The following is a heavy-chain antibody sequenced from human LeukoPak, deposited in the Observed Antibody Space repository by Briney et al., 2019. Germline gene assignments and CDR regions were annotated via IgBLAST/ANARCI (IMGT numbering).Heavy chain of an antibody. CDR3: XXSGHSYYYTPXDFS. J-gene: IGHJ5*02. CDR2: IYYTGST. CDR1: GGSISSSSSY. Sequence: SETLSLTCTVSGGSISSSSSYWGWIRQPPGKGLEWIATIYYTGSTNYNPSLKTRVTISLDTSRNQFSLRFTSVPPAKTPVYYCXXSGHSYYYTPXDFSWGQGTLVTVSS. V-gene: IGHV4-39*01. D-gene: IGHD3-22*01.